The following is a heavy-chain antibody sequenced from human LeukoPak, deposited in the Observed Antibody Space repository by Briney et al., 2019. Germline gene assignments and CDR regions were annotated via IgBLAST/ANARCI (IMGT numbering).Heavy chain of an antibody. CDR1: AGSMSSYH. Sequence: PSDTLSLTCSVCAGSMSSYHWMWLRQSPGKALEWIGYIYYSGSTNYNPSLKSRVTISVDTSKNQFSLKLSSVSAADTAVYYCASYDFWSGYHDWGQGTVVTVSS. V-gene: IGHV4-59*07. CDR2: IYYSGST. D-gene: IGHD3-3*01. CDR3: ASYDFWSGYHD. J-gene: IGHJ4*02.